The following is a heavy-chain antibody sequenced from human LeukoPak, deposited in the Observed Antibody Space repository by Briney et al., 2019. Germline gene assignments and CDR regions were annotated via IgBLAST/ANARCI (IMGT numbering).Heavy chain of an antibody. J-gene: IGHJ4*02. Sequence: GGSLRLSCAASGFSLSTYSMNWVRQAPGRGLEWVSYLSSSNSTIYYADSVKGRFTISRDNAKNSLYLQMNSLRDEDTAVYYCAREKVTAIRLGFDYWGQGTLVTVSS. V-gene: IGHV3-48*02. CDR1: GFSLSTYS. D-gene: IGHD2-21*02. CDR3: AREKVTAIRLGFDY. CDR2: LSSSNSTI.